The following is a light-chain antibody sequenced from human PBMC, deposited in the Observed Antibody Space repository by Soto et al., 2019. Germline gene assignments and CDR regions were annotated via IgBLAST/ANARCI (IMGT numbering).Light chain of an antibody. J-gene: IGKJ1*01. CDR3: QERSNWPPEWT. Sequence: EVVLTQSPVTLSLSPGQRATLSCRASQSISSNLAWYQQKPGQAPRLRISGASNRATGIPARFSGSAPGTDVTLTISSLAPDDFGVYYCQERSNWPPEWTFGQGTKVDIK. V-gene: IGKV3-11*01. CDR2: GAS. CDR1: QSISSN.